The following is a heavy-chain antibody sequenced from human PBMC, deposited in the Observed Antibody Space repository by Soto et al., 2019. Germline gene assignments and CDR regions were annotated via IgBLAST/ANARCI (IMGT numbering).Heavy chain of an antibody. D-gene: IGHD6-19*01. V-gene: IGHV5-51*01. J-gene: IGHJ4*02. CDR2: INPGDFDT. CDR3: ARLSNGWYGADY. CDR1: GYSFTTCW. Sequence: GESLKISCKGSGYSFTTCWIGWVRQMPGKGLEWMGIINPGDFDTRYNPSFQGQVTISADKSINTAYVQWSSLRASDTAMYYCARLSNGWYGADYWGPGTQVTASS.